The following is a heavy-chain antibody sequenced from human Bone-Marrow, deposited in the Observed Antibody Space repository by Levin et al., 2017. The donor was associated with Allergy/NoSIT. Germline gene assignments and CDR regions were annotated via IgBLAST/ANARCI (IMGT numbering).Heavy chain of an antibody. D-gene: IGHD2-15*01. Sequence: LSLTCAASGFTFSSYAMSWVRQAPGKGLEWVSAISGSGGSTYYADSVKGRFTISRDNSKNTLYLQMNSLRAEDTAVYYCAKDRVVVVVAATPFSRYYGMDVWGQGTTVTVSS. CDR1: GFTFSSYA. V-gene: IGHV3-23*01. CDR2: ISGSGGST. J-gene: IGHJ6*02. CDR3: AKDRVVVVVAATPFSRYYGMDV.